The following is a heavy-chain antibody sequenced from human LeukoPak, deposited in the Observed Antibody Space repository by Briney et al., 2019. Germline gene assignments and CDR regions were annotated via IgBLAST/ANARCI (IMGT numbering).Heavy chain of an antibody. CDR2: TRYDGSNK. D-gene: IGHD3-22*01. J-gene: IGHJ4*02. V-gene: IGHV3-30*02. Sequence: GGSLRLSCAASGGTFSSYGMHWVRQAPGKGLEWVAFTRYDGSNKYYADCVKGRFTISRDNSKNTLYLQMNSLRAEDTAVYYCARQGMGRWLSFDYWGQGNLVTVSS. CDR3: ARQGMGRWLSFDY. CDR1: GGTFSSYG.